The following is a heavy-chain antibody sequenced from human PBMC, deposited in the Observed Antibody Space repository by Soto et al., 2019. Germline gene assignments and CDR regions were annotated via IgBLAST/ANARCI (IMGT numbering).Heavy chain of an antibody. CDR1: GFSFSGYG. J-gene: IGHJ6*03. V-gene: IGHV3-33*01. Sequence: QVQLVESGGGVVQPGRSRRLSCVVSGFSFSGYGMHWVRQAPGKGLEWVAVIWYDGSYKYFEDSVKGRFTISRDDSKNTVYLQMNSLRGEDTAIYYCARDSFNSKSTILSSRYYFYYMDVWGRGTTVTVSS. CDR3: ARDSFNSKSTILSSRYYFYYMDV. CDR2: IWYDGSYK. D-gene: IGHD3-9*01.